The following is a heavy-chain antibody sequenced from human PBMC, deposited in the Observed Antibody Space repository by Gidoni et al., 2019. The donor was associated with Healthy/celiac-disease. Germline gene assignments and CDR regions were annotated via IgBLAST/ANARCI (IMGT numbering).Heavy chain of an antibody. CDR3: ARERDGSIYYYDYGMDV. J-gene: IGHJ6*02. CDR2: INHSGST. V-gene: IGHV4-34*01. CDR1: GGSFSGYY. Sequence: QVQLQQWGAGLLKPSETLSLTCAVYGGSFSGYYWSWIRQPPGKGLEWIGEINHSGSTNYNPSLKSRVTISVDTSKNQFSLKLSSVTAADTAVYYCARERDGSIYYYDYGMDVWGQGTTVTVSS.